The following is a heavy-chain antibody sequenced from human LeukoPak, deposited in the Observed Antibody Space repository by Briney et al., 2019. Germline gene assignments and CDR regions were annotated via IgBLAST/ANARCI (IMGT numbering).Heavy chain of an antibody. V-gene: IGHV1-2*02. J-gene: IGHJ4*02. CDR2: INPNSGGT. CDR3: ASGRYFYDRSRHSPLHY. D-gene: IGHD3-22*01. Sequence: GASVKVSFKASGYTFTGYYMHWVRQAPGQGLEWMGWINPNSGGTNYAQKFQGRVTMSRDTSISTAYMELSRLRSDDTAVYYCASGRYFYDRSRHSPLHYWRQGTLVTVSS. CDR1: GYTFTGYY.